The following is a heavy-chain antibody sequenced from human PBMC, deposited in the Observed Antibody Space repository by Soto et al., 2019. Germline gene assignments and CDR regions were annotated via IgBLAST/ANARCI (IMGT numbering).Heavy chain of an antibody. CDR1: RFTFSDYG. D-gene: IGHD3-3*01. Sequence: LRLSCAASRFTFSDYGMHWVRQAPGKGLEWVAAIWYDGANEYYADSVKGRFTISRDNSKNTLYLQMNSLRAEDTAVYYCAREVLRFLEGGALDIWGQGTVVTVSS. V-gene: IGHV3-33*01. CDR3: AREVLRFLEGGALDI. CDR2: IWYDGANE. J-gene: IGHJ3*02.